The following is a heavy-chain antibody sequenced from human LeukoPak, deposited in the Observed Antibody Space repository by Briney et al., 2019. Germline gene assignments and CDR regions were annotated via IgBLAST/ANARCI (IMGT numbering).Heavy chain of an antibody. J-gene: IGHJ2*01. Sequence: GGSLRLSCTASGFTFGDYAMSWFRQAPGKGLEWVGFIRSKAYGGTTEYAASVKGRFTISRDDSKSIAYLQMNSLKTEDTAVYYCRCSGRAEQFDLWGRGTLVTVSS. CDR1: GFTFGDYA. CDR3: RCSGRAEQFDL. V-gene: IGHV3-49*03. CDR2: IRSKAYGGTT. D-gene: IGHD3-10*02.